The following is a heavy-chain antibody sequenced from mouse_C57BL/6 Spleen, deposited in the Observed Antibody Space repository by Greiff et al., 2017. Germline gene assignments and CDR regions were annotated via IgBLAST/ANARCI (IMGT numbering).Heavy chain of an antibody. J-gene: IGHJ4*01. CDR3: VRHRPSYYAMDY. CDR2: IRSKSNNYAT. V-gene: IGHV10-1*01. Sequence: EVQLQESGGGLVQPKGSLKLSCAASGFSFNTYAMNWVRQAPGKGLECVARIRSKSNNYATYYADSVKDRFTISRDDSESMLYLQMNNLKTEDTAMYYCVRHRPSYYAMDYWGQGTSVTVSS. CDR1: GFSFNTYA.